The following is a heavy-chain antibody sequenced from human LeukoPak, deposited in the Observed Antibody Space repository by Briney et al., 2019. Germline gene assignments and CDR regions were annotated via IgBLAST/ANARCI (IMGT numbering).Heavy chain of an antibody. Sequence: GGSLRLSCGASGFIFSNYGMHWVRQAPGKGLEWVATIRQDGSQKYYVDSVKGRFTVSRDNSKNSLYLQMNSLRAEDTAVYYCARILFGYSRSWWIMDVWGKGTTVTVSS. D-gene: IGHD6-13*01. CDR1: GFIFSNYG. J-gene: IGHJ6*03. CDR3: ARILFGYSRSWWIMDV. CDR2: IRQDGSQK. V-gene: IGHV3-7*01.